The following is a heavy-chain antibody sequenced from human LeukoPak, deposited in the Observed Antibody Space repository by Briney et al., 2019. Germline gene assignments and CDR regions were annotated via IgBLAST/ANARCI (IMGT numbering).Heavy chain of an antibody. CDR2: IYYSGST. CDR3: ARGGIAVAVSFDY. V-gene: IGHV4-59*01. CDR1: GGSISRYY. J-gene: IGHJ4*02. Sequence: SETLSLTCTVSGGSISRYYWSWIRQPPGKGLEWIGYIYYSGSTNYNPSLKSRVTISVDTSKNQFSLKLSSVTAADTAVYYCARGGIAVAVSFDYWGQGTLVTVSS. D-gene: IGHD6-19*01.